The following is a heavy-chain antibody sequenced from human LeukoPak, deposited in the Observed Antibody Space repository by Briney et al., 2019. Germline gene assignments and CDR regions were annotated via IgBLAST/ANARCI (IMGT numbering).Heavy chain of an antibody. CDR3: ASTPPRSFDAFDI. V-gene: IGHV3-48*04. Sequence: HPGGSLRLSCAASGFTFSTYGFHWVRQAPGKGLEWVSYISSSGSTIYYADSVKGRFTVSRDNAKNSLYLQMNSLRAEDTAVYYCASTPPRSFDAFDIWGQGTMVTVSS. J-gene: IGHJ3*02. CDR2: ISSSGSTI. D-gene: IGHD3-10*01. CDR1: GFTFSTYG.